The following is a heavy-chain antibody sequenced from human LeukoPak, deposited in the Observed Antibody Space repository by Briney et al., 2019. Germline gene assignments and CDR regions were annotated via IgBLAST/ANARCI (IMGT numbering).Heavy chain of an antibody. CDR2: ISAYNGNT. J-gene: IGHJ4*02. CDR1: GGTFSSYG. D-gene: IGHD3-10*01. V-gene: IGHV1-18*01. Sequence: ASVKVSCKASGGTFSSYGISWVRQAPGQGLEWMGWISAYNGNTNYAQKLQGRVTMTTDTSTSTAYMELRSLRSDDTAVYYCARESSFGGCFDYWGQGTLVTVSS. CDR3: ARESSFGGCFDY.